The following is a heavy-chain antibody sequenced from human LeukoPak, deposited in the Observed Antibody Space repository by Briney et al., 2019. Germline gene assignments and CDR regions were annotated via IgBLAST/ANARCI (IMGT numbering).Heavy chain of an antibody. D-gene: IGHD1-14*01. CDR1: GFTFGSYS. J-gene: IGHJ4*02. CDR3: AREAAGQANRDHLDS. V-gene: IGHV1-18*01. Sequence: GASVKLSCKASGFTFGSYSFSWVRQAPGQGLEWMGWISAFNGNTNCPHKLQGRVTMTTDTATNTVYMELRSLRPDDTAVYYCAREAAGQANRDHLDSWGQGTLVSVSS. CDR2: ISAFNGNT.